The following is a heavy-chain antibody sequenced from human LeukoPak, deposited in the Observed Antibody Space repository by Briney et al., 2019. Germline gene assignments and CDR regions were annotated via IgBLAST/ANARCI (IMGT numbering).Heavy chain of an antibody. CDR3: ARHPFSSPFDY. J-gene: IGHJ4*02. V-gene: IGHV4-59*08. Sequence: SETLSLTCTVSGGSVSSDYWSWIRQPPGKGLEWIGYVYHTGNSDYNPSLKSRATISLDTSKNQFSLKLTSVTAADTAVYFCARHPFSSPFDYWGQGTLVTVSS. D-gene: IGHD2/OR15-2a*01. CDR2: VYHTGNS. CDR1: GGSVSSDY.